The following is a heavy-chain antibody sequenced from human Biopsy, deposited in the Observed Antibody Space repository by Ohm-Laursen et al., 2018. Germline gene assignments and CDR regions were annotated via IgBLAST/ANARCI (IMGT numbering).Heavy chain of an antibody. D-gene: IGHD3-22*01. CDR2: SITLFNTA. CDR3: ARFPLGAYDDSGSYRAVEHWYFDL. V-gene: IGHV1-69*08. Sequence: GSSLNVSCKASVGTFTNHTVGWVRQAPGQGLEKVGSSITLFNTATYAAKFQGRVTLTADRSTTAAYMELSSLRSEDTAIYYCARFPLGAYDDSGSYRAVEHWYFDLWGRGTLVTVSS. CDR1: VGTFTNHT. J-gene: IGHJ2*01.